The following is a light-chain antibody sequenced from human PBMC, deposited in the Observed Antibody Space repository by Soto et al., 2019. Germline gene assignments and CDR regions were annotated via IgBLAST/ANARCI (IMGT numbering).Light chain of an antibody. CDR2: DSS. J-gene: IGKJ1*01. CDR1: QSSSTW. Sequence: DIQMTQSASTLSASVGDRVTITCRASQSSSTWLAWYQQKEGKAPKLLIYDSSSLQSGVPSRFSGSRSGTEFTLTISSLQPDDSATYYCQQYDSYWETFGQGTKVDIK. CDR3: QQYDSYWET. V-gene: IGKV1-5*01.